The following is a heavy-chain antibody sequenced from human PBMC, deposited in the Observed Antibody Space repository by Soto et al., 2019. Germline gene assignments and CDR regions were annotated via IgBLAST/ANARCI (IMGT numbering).Heavy chain of an antibody. J-gene: IGHJ5*02. D-gene: IGHD3-3*01. CDR3: ARNTGTLTIFGVVISDNWFDP. V-gene: IGHV1-18*01. Sequence: ASVKVSCKASGYTFTSYGISWLRQSPGQGLEWMGWISAYNGNTNYAQKLQGRVTMTTDTSTSTAYMELRSLRSDDTAVYYCARNTGTLTIFGVVISDNWFDPWGQGTLVTVSS. CDR1: GYTFTSYG. CDR2: ISAYNGNT.